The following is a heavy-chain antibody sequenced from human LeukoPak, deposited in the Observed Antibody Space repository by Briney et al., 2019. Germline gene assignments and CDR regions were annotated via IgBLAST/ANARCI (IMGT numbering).Heavy chain of an antibody. J-gene: IGHJ6*03. V-gene: IGHV4-59*01. Sequence: SETLSLTCTVSGGSIGSYYWSWIRQPPGKGLEWIGYIYYSGSTNYNPSLKSRVTISVDTSKNQFSLKLSSVTAADTAVYYCARYGEKYYDYVWGSYRPKGYYYYYMDVWGKGTTVTVSS. D-gene: IGHD3-16*02. CDR2: IYYSGST. CDR1: GGSIGSYY. CDR3: ARYGEKYYDYVWGSYRPKGYYYYYMDV.